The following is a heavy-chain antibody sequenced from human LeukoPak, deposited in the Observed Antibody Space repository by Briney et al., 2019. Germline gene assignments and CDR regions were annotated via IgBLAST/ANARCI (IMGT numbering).Heavy chain of an antibody. D-gene: IGHD6-13*01. V-gene: IGHV3-33*08. CDR3: ARDHENSSSWYSLNYYYYYYGMDV. J-gene: IGHJ6*02. Sequence: GGSLRLSCAASGFTFSSYGMHWVRQAPGKGLEWVAVIWYDGSNKYYADSVKGRFTISRDNSKNTLYLQMNSLRAEDTAVYYCARDHENSSSWYSLNYYYYYYGMDVWGQGTTVTVSS. CDR2: IWYDGSNK. CDR1: GFTFSSYG.